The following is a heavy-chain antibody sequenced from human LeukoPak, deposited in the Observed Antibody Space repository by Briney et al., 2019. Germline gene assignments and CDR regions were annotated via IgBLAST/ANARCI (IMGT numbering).Heavy chain of an antibody. D-gene: IGHD1-26*01. CDR3: ARDFSDWMGAFDI. CDR2: IYYSGST. CDR1: GGSISSSSYY. J-gene: IGHJ3*02. Sequence: PSETPSLTCTVSGGSISSSSYYWGWIRQPPGKGLEWIGYIYYSGSTTYNPSLKSRVTISVDTSKNQFSPKLSSVTAADTAVYYCARDFSDWMGAFDIWGQGTMVTVSS. V-gene: IGHV4-61*01.